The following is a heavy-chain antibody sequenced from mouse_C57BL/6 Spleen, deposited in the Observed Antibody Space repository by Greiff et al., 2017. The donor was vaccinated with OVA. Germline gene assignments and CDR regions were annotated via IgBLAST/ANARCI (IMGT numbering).Heavy chain of an antibody. Sequence: EVQGVESGEGLVKPGGSLKLSCAASGFTFSSYAMSWVRQTPEKRLEWVAYISSGGDYIYYADTVKGRFTISRDNARNTLYLQMSSLKSEDTAMYYCTRDALYDGYYVYAMDYWGQGTSVTVSS. CDR1: GFTFSSYA. D-gene: IGHD2-3*01. CDR3: TRDALYDGYYVYAMDY. CDR2: ISSGGDYI. V-gene: IGHV5-9-1*02. J-gene: IGHJ4*01.